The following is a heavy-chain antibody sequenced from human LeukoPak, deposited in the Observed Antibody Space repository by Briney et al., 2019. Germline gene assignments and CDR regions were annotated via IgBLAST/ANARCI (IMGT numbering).Heavy chain of an antibody. CDR3: ARLSVTDYVWGS. CDR2: ISAYNGNT. Sequence: ASVKVSCKASGYTFTSYGISWVRQAPGQGLEWMGWISAYNGNTNYAQKLQGRVTMPTDTSTSTAYMELRSLRSDDTAVYYCARLSVTDYVWGSWGQGTLVTVSS. V-gene: IGHV1-18*01. J-gene: IGHJ4*02. D-gene: IGHD3-16*01. CDR1: GYTFTSYG.